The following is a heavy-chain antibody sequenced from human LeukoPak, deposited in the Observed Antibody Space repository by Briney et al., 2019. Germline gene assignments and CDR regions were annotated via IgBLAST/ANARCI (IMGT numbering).Heavy chain of an antibody. D-gene: IGHD6-19*01. CDR2: IYYSGST. CDR1: GGSVSSGSYY. Sequence: SETLSLTCTVSGGSVSSGSYYWSWIRQPPGKGLEWIGYIYYSGSTNYNPSLKSRVTISVDTSKNQFSLKLSSVTAADTAVYYCARDSGYSSGWYDAFDIRGQGTMVTVSS. J-gene: IGHJ3*02. V-gene: IGHV4-61*01. CDR3: ARDSGYSSGWYDAFDI.